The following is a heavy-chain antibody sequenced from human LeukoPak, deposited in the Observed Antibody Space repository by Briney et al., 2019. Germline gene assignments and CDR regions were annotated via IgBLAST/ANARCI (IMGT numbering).Heavy chain of an antibody. CDR1: GYTFTSYG. J-gene: IGHJ4*02. CDR2: ISAYNGNT. V-gene: IGHV1-18*01. CDR3: ARDTHWGGNYYDSSGYYYGDY. Sequence: ASVKVSFKASGYTFTSYGISWVRQAPGQGLEWMGWISAYNGNTNYAQKLQGRVTMTTDTSTSTAYMELRSLRSDDTAVYYCARDTHWGGNYYDSSGYYYGDYWGQGTLVTVSS. D-gene: IGHD3-22*01.